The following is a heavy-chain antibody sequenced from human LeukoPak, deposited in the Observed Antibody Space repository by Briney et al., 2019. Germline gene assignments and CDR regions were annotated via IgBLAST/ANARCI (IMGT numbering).Heavy chain of an antibody. J-gene: IGHJ4*02. CDR3: AKDYDISTGSEY. D-gene: IGHD3-9*01. CDR1: GFTFSSYA. Sequence: PGGSLRLSCAASGFTFSSYAMSWVRQAPGKGLEWVSAISGSSGSTYYADSVKGRFTISRGNSKNTLYLQMNSLRAEDTAVYYCAKDYDISTGSEYWGQGTLVTVSS. CDR2: ISGSSGST. V-gene: IGHV3-23*01.